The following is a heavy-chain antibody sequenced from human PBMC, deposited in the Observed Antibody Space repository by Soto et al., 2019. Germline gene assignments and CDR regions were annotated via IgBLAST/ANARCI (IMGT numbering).Heavy chain of an antibody. CDR3: AREAGYDYVWGSYRPRYFQH. CDR2: INHSGST. D-gene: IGHD3-16*02. J-gene: IGHJ1*01. CDR1: GGSFSGYY. Sequence: SETLSLTCAVYGGSFSGYYWSWIRQPPGKGLEWIGEINHSGSTNYNPSLKSRVTIPVDTSKNQFSLKLSSVTAADTAVYYCAREAGYDYVWGSYRPRYFQHWGQGTLVTVSS. V-gene: IGHV4-34*01.